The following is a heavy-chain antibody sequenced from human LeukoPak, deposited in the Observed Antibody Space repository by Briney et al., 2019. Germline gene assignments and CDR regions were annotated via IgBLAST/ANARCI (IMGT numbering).Heavy chain of an antibody. CDR3: ARVGYSSGWALPEEYYFDY. CDR1: GFTFDDYP. V-gene: IGHV4-59*01. J-gene: IGHJ4*02. D-gene: IGHD6-19*01. Sequence: LRLSCAASGFTFDDYPMHWVRQPPGKGLEWIGYISYSGSTNYNPSLKSRVTISVDTSKNQFSLKLSSVTAADTAVYYCARVGYSSGWALPEEYYFDYWGQGTLVTVSS. CDR2: ISYSGST.